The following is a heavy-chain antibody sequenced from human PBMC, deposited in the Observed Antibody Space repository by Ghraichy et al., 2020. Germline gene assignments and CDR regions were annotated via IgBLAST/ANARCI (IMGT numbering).Heavy chain of an antibody. Sequence: SQTLSLTCAVYGGSFSGYYWSWIRQPPGKGLEWIGEINHSGSTNYNPSLKSRVTISVDTSKNQFSLKLSSVTAADTAVYYCARGPIAAAGYYYYGMDVWGQGTTVTVSS. J-gene: IGHJ6*02. CDR2: INHSGST. CDR1: GGSFSGYY. D-gene: IGHD6-13*01. CDR3: ARGPIAAAGYYYYGMDV. V-gene: IGHV4-34*01.